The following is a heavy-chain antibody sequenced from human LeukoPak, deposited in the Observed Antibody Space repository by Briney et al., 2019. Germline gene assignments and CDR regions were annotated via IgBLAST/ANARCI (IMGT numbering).Heavy chain of an antibody. Sequence: LSLTCTVSGGSISSYYMSWIRQAPGKGPEWVSYISSSGSTIYYADSVKGRFTISRDNAKNSLYLQMNSLRAEDTAVYYCASFNYYDNSRFDWGQGTLVTVSS. V-gene: IGHV3-11*04. CDR3: ASFNYYDNSRFD. CDR1: GGSISSYY. J-gene: IGHJ4*02. D-gene: IGHD3-22*01. CDR2: ISSSGSTI.